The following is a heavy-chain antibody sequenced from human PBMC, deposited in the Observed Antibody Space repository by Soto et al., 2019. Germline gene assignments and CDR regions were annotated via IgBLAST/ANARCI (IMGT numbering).Heavy chain of an antibody. CDR2: INHSGST. CDR3: ARHAVPSSGDTDY. V-gene: IGHV4-34*01. J-gene: IGHJ4*02. Sequence: SETLSLTCAVYGGSFSGYYWSWIRQPPGKGLEWIGEINHSGSTNYNPSLKSRVTISVDTSKNQFSLKLSSVTAADTAVYYCARHAVPSSGDTDYWGQGTLVNV. CDR1: GGSFSGYY. D-gene: IGHD6-19*01.